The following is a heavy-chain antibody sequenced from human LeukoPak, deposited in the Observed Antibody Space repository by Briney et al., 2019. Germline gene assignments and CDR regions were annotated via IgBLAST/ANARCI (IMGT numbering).Heavy chain of an antibody. CDR3: ARGRTVTNFDY. V-gene: IGHV1-69*13. CDR1: GYTFTTYG. CDR2: IIPIFGTA. Sequence: GASVKVSCKASGYTFTTYGINWVRQAPGQGLEWMGGIIPIFGTANYAQKFQGRVTITADESTSTAYMELSSLRSEDTAVYYCARGRTVTNFDYWGQGTLVTVSS. J-gene: IGHJ4*02. D-gene: IGHD4-17*01.